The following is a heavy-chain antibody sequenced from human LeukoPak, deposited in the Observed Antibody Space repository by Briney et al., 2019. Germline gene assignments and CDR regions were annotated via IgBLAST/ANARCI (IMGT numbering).Heavy chain of an antibody. CDR2: IKQDGSEK. Sequence: GGSLRLSCAASGFTFSSFWMSWVRQAPGKGLEWVANIKQDGSEKYYVDSVKGRFTISRDNAKNSLYLQMNSLRAEDTAVYYCARVSILIVPYYAFDIWGQGTMVTVSS. J-gene: IGHJ3*02. V-gene: IGHV3-7*04. D-gene: IGHD2/OR15-2a*01. CDR1: GFTFSSFW. CDR3: ARVSILIVPYYAFDI.